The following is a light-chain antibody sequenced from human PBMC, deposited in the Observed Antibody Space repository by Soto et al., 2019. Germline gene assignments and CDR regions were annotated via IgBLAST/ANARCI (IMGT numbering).Light chain of an antibody. CDR2: AAS. CDR1: QGISNY. J-gene: IGKJ1*01. V-gene: IGKV1-27*01. Sequence: DIQMTQSPSSLSASVGDRVTITCRASQGISNYLAWNQQKPGKVPKLLIYAASTLQSGVPSRFSGSGSGTDFTLTISSLQPEDVATYYCQKYNSALGGTFGQGTKVEIK. CDR3: QKYNSALGGT.